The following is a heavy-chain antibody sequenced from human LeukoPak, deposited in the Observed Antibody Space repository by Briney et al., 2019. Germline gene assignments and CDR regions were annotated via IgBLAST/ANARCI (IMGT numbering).Heavy chain of an antibody. CDR2: IYYSGST. Sequence: SETLSLTCTVSGGSISSSSYYWGWIRQPPGKGLEWIGSIYYSGSTYYNPSLKSRVTISVDTSKNQFSLKLSSVTAADTAVYYCARQVQSGRGYSFGPRTYYFDHWGQGTLVTVSS. J-gene: IGHJ4*02. CDR3: ARQVQSGRGYSFGPRTYYFDH. V-gene: IGHV4-39*01. D-gene: IGHD5-18*01. CDR1: GGSISSSSYY.